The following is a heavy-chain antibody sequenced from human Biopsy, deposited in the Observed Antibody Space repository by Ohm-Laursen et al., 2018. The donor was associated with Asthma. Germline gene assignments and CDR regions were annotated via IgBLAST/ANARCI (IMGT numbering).Heavy chain of an antibody. J-gene: IGHJ4*02. CDR3: ARGDSSNWSHYYFDY. V-gene: IGHV3-7*03. CDR1: GFTFGNFW. D-gene: IGHD3-22*01. CDR2: ITGDGSQK. Sequence: GSLRLSCTASGFTFGNFWMSWGRQTPGKGLEWVATITGDGSQKFYVDSVRGRFTISRDYSKNTLYLQMHSLRAEDTAVYYCARGDSSNWSHYYFDYWGQGTLVTVSS.